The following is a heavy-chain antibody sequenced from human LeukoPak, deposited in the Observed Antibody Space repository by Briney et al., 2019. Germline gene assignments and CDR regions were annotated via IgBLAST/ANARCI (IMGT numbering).Heavy chain of an antibody. CDR2: IYYGENT. Sequence: KPSETPSLTCTVSGGSISSGPYYWGWIRQPPGKGLEWFGNIYYGENTYYNPSLKSRVTISMDTSKNQFYLKLSSLTAADTAVYYCARRDDSSGYHKIFDYWGPGTLVTVSS. V-gene: IGHV4-39*01. J-gene: IGHJ4*02. D-gene: IGHD3-22*01. CDR3: ARRDDSSGYHKIFDY. CDR1: GGSISSGPYY.